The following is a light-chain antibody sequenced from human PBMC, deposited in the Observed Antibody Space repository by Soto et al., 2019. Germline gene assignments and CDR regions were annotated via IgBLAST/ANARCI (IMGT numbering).Light chain of an antibody. CDR1: QDVSNY. CDR3: QQYDNLPYT. Sequence: DIQMTQSPSSLSASVGDRVTITCQASQDVSNYLNWYQQKPGKAPKLLIYDASNLETGVPSRFSGSGSATDFNFTISSLQPEDIAIYYCQQYDNLPYTFGQGTKLEIK. V-gene: IGKV1-33*01. J-gene: IGKJ2*01. CDR2: DAS.